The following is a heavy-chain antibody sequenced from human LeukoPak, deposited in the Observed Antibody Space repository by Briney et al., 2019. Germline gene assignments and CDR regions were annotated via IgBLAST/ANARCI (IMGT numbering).Heavy chain of an antibody. CDR2: IYSGGST. D-gene: IGHD3-3*01. CDR1: GFTVSSNY. CDR3: ARVPSYENWFDP. V-gene: IGHV3-53*01. Sequence: GGSLRLSCAASGFTVSSNYMSWVRQAPGKGLEWVSVIYSGGSTYYADSVKGRFTISRDNSKNTLYLQMNSLRAEDTAVYYCARVPSYENWFDPWGQGTLVTLSS. J-gene: IGHJ5*02.